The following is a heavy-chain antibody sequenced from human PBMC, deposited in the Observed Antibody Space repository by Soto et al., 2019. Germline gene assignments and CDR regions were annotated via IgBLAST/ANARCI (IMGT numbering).Heavy chain of an antibody. Sequence: QVQLVESGGGVVQPGRSLRLSCAASGFTFSSYGMHWVRQAPGKGLEWVAVIWYDGSNKYYADSVKCRFTISRDNSKNTLYLQMNSLRAEDTAVYYCARDTVTTTLVPYYGMDVWGQGTTVTVSS. CDR3: ARDTVTTTLVPYYGMDV. CDR2: IWYDGSNK. D-gene: IGHD4-17*01. CDR1: GFTFSSYG. J-gene: IGHJ6*02. V-gene: IGHV3-33*01.